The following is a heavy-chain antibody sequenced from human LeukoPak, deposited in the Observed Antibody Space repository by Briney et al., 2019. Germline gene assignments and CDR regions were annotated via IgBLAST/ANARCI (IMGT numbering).Heavy chain of an antibody. Sequence: PGGSLRLSCAASGFTCSGYGMSWVRQAPGKGLEYVSAIGGSGANTYYADSVKGRFTISRDNSKNTLYLQMNSLIAEDTALYYCAKEIGSRLPFVYWGQGTLVTVSS. J-gene: IGHJ4*02. CDR1: GFTCSGYG. D-gene: IGHD4-11*01. CDR2: IGGSGANT. CDR3: AKEIGSRLPFVY. V-gene: IGHV3-23*01.